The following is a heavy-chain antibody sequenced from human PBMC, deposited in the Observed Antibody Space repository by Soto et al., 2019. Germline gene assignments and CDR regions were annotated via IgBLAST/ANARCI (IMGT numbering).Heavy chain of an antibody. CDR3: ARQDYNYIFTH. V-gene: IGHV3-66*04. CDR2: IYSGGGT. J-gene: IGHJ4*02. D-gene: IGHD3-16*01. CDR1: GFSVSPYY. Sequence: GRPLRLACTASGFSVSPYYMSWIRQAPGKGLEWVSLIYSGGGTLYADSVKGRFSISRDNSKNTVSLHLNSLRAEDTAVYYCARQDYNYIFTHWGQGALVTVSS.